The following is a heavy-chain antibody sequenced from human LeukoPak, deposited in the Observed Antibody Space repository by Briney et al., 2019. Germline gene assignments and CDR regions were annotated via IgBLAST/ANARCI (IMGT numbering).Heavy chain of an antibody. J-gene: IGHJ6*02. D-gene: IGHD2-21*02. V-gene: IGHV3-30*18. Sequence: PGRSLRLSCAASGFTFSSYGMHWVRQAPGKGLEWVAVISYDGSIKYYADSVKGRFTISRDNSKNTLYLQMNSLRAEDTAAYYCAKSTAIGTYYYYGMDVWGQGTTVTVSS. CDR3: AKSTAIGTYYYYGMDV. CDR2: ISYDGSIK. CDR1: GFTFSSYG.